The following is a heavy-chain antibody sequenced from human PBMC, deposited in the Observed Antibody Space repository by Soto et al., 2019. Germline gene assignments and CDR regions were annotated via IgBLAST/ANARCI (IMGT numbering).Heavy chain of an antibody. J-gene: IGHJ5*02. D-gene: IGHD3-3*01. CDR1: GGSISSSSYY. CDR3: ARRYYDFWNGYLDRGWFDP. CDR2: IYYSGST. V-gene: IGHV4-39*01. Sequence: QLQLQESGPGLVKPSETLSLTCTVSGGSISSSSYYWGWIRQPPGKGLEWIGSIYYSGSTYYNPSLKSRVTISVDTSKNQFSLKLSSVTAADTAVYYCARRYYDFWNGYLDRGWFDPWGQGTLVTVSS.